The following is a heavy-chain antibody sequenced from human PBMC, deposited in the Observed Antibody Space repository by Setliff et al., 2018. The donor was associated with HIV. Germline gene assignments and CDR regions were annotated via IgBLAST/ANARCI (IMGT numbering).Heavy chain of an antibody. CDR3: AKDRGLVVVAAIFDY. D-gene: IGHD2-15*01. Sequence: GGSLRLSCAASGFTFSSYAMSWVRQAPGKGLEWVSAVSGSGGSTYYADSVKGRFTISRNSSNNTLYLQMNSLRAEDTAVYYCAKDRGLVVVAAIFDYWGQGTLVTVSS. J-gene: IGHJ4*02. CDR2: VSGSGGST. V-gene: IGHV3-23*01. CDR1: GFTFSSYA.